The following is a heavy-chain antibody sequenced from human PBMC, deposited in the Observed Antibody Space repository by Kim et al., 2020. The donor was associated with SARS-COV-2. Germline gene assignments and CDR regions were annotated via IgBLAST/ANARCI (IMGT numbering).Heavy chain of an antibody. Sequence: GGSLRLSCAASGFTFSRYWMHWVRQAPGKGLVWLSHINFAGSTTNYADSVRGRITTSRDNAKSTLYLQLNGLRAEDTAVYYCARGGGSYHMAHEYWGQGTLVTVSS. CDR1: GFTFSRYW. V-gene: IGHV3-74*01. CDR2: INFAGSTT. CDR3: ARGGGSYHMAHEY. J-gene: IGHJ4*02. D-gene: IGHD1-26*01.